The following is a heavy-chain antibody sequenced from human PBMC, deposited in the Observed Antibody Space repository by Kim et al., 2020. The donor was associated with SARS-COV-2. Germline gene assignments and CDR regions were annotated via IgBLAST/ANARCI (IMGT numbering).Heavy chain of an antibody. J-gene: IGHJ4*02. CDR2: T. Sequence: TKYDQRTQARGTMTTDPSTSTAYMELGSLRSDDTAVYYCARGSYGYYFDYWGQGTLVTVSS. V-gene: IGHV1-18*01. CDR3: ARGSYGYYFDY. D-gene: IGHD1-26*01.